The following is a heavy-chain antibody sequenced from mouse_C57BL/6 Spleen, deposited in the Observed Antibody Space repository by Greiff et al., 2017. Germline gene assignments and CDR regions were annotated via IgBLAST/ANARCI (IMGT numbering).Heavy chain of an antibody. CDR2: IHPSDSDT. Sequence: QVQLKQPGAELVKPGASVKVSCKASGYTFTSYWMHWVKQRPGQGLEWIGRIHPSDSDTNYNQKFKGKATLTVDKSSSTAYMQLSSLTSEDSAVYYCAIAGDDGYYLYYFDYWGQGTTLTVSS. CDR3: AIAGDDGYYLYYFDY. V-gene: IGHV1-74*01. CDR1: GYTFTSYW. D-gene: IGHD2-3*01. J-gene: IGHJ2*01.